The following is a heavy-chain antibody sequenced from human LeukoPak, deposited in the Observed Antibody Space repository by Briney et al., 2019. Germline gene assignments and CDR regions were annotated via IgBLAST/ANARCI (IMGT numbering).Heavy chain of an antibody. Sequence: PSETLSLTCTVSGGSISSYYWSWIRQPPGKGLEWIGYIYHSGSTNYNPSLKSRVTISVDTSKNQFSLKLSSVTAADTAVYYCARETGSGWDYFDYWGQGTLVTVSS. CDR1: GGSISSYY. D-gene: IGHD6-19*01. J-gene: IGHJ4*02. V-gene: IGHV4-59*01. CDR2: IYHSGST. CDR3: ARETGSGWDYFDY.